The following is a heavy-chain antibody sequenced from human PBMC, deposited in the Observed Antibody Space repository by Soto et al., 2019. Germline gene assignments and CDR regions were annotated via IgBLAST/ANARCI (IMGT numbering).Heavy chain of an antibody. CDR1: CGSVNSLTYY. V-gene: IGHV4-61*01. Sequence: LSLTCAVSCGSVNSLTYYWSWIRQPPGTGLEWIGHIYYSGTTNYSPSLKSRVTISIDTSKNQFSLKLSSVTAADTALYYCARDARMPTDLGGYYYYAIDVWGQGTTVTVSS. CDR3: ARDARMPTDLGGYYYYAIDV. CDR2: IYYSGTT. J-gene: IGHJ6*02. D-gene: IGHD4-4*01.